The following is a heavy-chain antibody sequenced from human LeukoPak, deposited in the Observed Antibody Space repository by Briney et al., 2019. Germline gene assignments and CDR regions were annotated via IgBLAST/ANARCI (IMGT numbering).Heavy chain of an antibody. Sequence: ASVKVSCKASGYTFTSYAMHWVRQAPGQRLEWMGWINAGNGNTKYSQKFQGRVTITRDTSASTAYMELSSLRSEDTAVYYCARIANPYYYDSSGSFDPWGQGTLVTVSS. J-gene: IGHJ5*02. D-gene: IGHD3-22*01. CDR3: ARIANPYYYDSSGSFDP. CDR2: INAGNGNT. CDR1: GYTFTSYA. V-gene: IGHV1-3*01.